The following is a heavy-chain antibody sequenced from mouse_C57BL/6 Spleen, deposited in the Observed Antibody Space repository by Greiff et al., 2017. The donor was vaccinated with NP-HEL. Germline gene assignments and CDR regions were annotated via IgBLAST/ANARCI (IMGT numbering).Heavy chain of an antibody. Sequence: EVQLVESGPGLVKPSQSLSLTCSVTGYSITSGYYWNWIRQFPGNKLEWMGYISYDGSNNYNPSLKNRIPITRDTTKNQFFLKLNSVTTEDTATYYCAREGGYSFFDYWGQGTTLTVSS. CDR1: GYSITSGYY. V-gene: IGHV3-6*01. CDR2: ISYDGSN. D-gene: IGHD2-3*01. J-gene: IGHJ2*01. CDR3: AREGGYSFFDY.